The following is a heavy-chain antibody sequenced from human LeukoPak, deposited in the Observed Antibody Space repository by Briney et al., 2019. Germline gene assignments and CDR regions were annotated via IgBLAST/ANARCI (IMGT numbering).Heavy chain of an antibody. CDR3: ARHYYDSSVYHYIFDS. CDR1: GSTFSSYS. J-gene: IGHJ4*02. CDR2: ISSSSSTI. V-gene: IGHV3-48*01. D-gene: IGHD3-22*01. Sequence: GGSLRLSCAASGSTFSSYSMNWVRQAPGKGLEWVSYISSSSSTIYYADSVKGRFTISRDNAKNSLYLQMNSLRAEDTAVYYCARHYYDSSVYHYIFDSWGQGTLVTVSS.